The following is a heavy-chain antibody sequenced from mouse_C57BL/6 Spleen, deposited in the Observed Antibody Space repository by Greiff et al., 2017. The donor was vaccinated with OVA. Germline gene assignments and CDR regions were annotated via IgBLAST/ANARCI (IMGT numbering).Heavy chain of an antibody. V-gene: IGHV1-82*01. CDR3: ARDYGYAMDY. D-gene: IGHD2-4*01. Sequence: VQLQQSGPELVKPGASVKISCKASGYAFSSSWMNWVKQRPGKGLEWIGRLYPGDGDTNYNGKFKGKATLTADKSASTAYMQLSSLTSEDSAVYFCARDYGYAMDYWGQGTSVTVSS. CDR2: LYPGDGDT. CDR1: GYAFSSSW. J-gene: IGHJ4*01.